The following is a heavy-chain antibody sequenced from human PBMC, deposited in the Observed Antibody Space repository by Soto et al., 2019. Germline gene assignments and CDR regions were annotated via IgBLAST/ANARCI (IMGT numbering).Heavy chain of an antibody. V-gene: IGHV3-9*01. J-gene: IGHJ6*02. CDR2: ISWNSGTI. CDR1: GFTFYDYS. D-gene: IGHD6-13*01. CDR3: AKDMRGGSSSSRYYYGLDV. Sequence: SLRLSCAASGFTFYDYSMHWVPQAPGKGLEWVSGISWNSGTIVYADSVKGRFTISRDNAKNSLYLQMNSLRGEDTALYYCAKDMRGGSSSSRYYYGLDVWGQGTTVTVSS.